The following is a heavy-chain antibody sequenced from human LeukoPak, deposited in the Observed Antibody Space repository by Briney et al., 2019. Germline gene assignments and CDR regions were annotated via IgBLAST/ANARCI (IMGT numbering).Heavy chain of an antibody. CDR3: ARLRKSGYEPYYYYGMDV. D-gene: IGHD5-12*01. V-gene: IGHV4-34*01. CDR2: INHSGST. Sequence: SETLSLTCAVYGGSFSGYYWSWIRQPPGKGLGWIGEINHSGSTNYNPSLKSRVTISVDTSKNQFSLKLSSVTAADTAVYYCARLRKSGYEPYYYYGMDVWGQGTTVTVSS. J-gene: IGHJ6*02. CDR1: GGSFSGYY.